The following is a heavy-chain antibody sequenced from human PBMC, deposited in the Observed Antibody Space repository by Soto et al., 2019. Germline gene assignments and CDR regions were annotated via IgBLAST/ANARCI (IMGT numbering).Heavy chain of an antibody. J-gene: IGHJ4*02. V-gene: IGHV3-23*01. CDR3: AKDRGGSYSDLDH. D-gene: IGHD1-26*01. CDR1: GFTFSSFA. CDR2: ISGSAGSA. Sequence: GGSLRLSCAASGFTFSSFAVNWVRQAPGKGLEWVSGISGSAGSAYYADSVKGRFTISRDNSKNTIYLQMHSLRAEDSAIYYCAKDRGGSYSDLDHWGQGTLVTVSS.